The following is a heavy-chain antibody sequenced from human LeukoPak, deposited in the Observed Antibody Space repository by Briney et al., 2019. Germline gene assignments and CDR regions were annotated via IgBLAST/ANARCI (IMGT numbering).Heavy chain of an antibody. CDR2: INPSGGST. CDR3: AREVGVVAMVRGVIVYNWFDP. D-gene: IGHD3-10*01. CDR1: GYTFTSYY. V-gene: IGHV1-46*01. J-gene: IGHJ5*02. Sequence: ASVKVSCKASGYTFTSYYMHWVRQAPGQGLEWMGIINPSGGSTSYAQKFQGRVTMTRDMSTSTDYMELSSLRSEDTAVYYCAREVGVVAMVRGVIVYNWFDPWGQGTLVTVSS.